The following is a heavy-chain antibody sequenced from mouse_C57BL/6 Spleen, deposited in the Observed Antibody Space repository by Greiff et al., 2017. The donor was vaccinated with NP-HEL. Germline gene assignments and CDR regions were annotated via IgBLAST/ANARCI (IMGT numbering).Heavy chain of an antibody. CDR2: ISSGSSTI. Sequence: DVKLVESGGGLVKPGGSLKLSCAASGFTFSDYGMHWVRQAPEKGLEWVAYISSGSSTIYYADTVKGRFTISRDNAKNTLFLQMTSLRSEDTAMYYCARNIYYGSSYWFAYWGQGTLVTVSA. D-gene: IGHD1-1*01. CDR3: ARNIYYGSSYWFAY. CDR1: GFTFSDYG. J-gene: IGHJ3*01. V-gene: IGHV5-17*01.